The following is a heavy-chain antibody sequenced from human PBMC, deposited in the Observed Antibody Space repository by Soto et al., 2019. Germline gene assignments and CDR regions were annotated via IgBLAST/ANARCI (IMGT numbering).Heavy chain of an antibody. V-gene: IGHV3-23*01. Sequence: PGGSLRLSCAASGFTFSSYAMSWVRQAPGKGLEWVSAISGSGGSTYYADSVKGRFTISRDSSKNTLYLQMNSLRAEDTAVYYCAKPYIVVVPAATSMDVWGQGTTVTVSS. D-gene: IGHD2-2*01. CDR3: AKPYIVVVPAATSMDV. CDR2: ISGSGGST. J-gene: IGHJ6*02. CDR1: GFTFSSYA.